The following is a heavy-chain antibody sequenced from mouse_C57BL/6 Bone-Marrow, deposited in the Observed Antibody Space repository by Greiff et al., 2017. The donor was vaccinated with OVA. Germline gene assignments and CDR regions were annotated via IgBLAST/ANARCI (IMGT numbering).Heavy chain of an antibody. CDR3: ARRYYGRNYFDY. J-gene: IGHJ2*01. CDR1: GYTFTSYW. Sequence: QVQLQQPGAELVKPGASVKLSCKASGYTFTSYWMQWVKQRPGQGLEWIGEIDPSDSYTNYNQKFKGKATLTVDTSSSTAYMQLSSLTSEDSAVYYCARRYYGRNYFDYWGQGTTLTVSS. D-gene: IGHD1-1*01. V-gene: IGHV1-50*01. CDR2: IDPSDSYT.